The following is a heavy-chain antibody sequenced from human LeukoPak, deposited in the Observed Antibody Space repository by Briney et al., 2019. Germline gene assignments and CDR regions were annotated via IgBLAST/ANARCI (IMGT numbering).Heavy chain of an antibody. CDR3: AKDQGLRYFDWLYDY. J-gene: IGHJ4*02. V-gene: IGHV3-23*01. Sequence: PGGSLRLSCAASGFTFSSYAMSWVRQAPGKGLEWVSAISGSGGSTYYADSVKGRFTIPRDNSKNTLYLQMNSLRAEDTAVYYCAKDQGLRYFDWLYDYWGQGTLVTVSS. D-gene: IGHD3-9*01. CDR2: ISGSGGST. CDR1: GFTFSSYA.